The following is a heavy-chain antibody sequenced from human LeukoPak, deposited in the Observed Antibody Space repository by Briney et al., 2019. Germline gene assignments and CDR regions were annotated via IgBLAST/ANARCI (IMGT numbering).Heavy chain of an antibody. D-gene: IGHD6-19*01. CDR2: ISNGGGAT. CDR1: GFTFSSYA. CDR3: AKGGDSSGWPWGDY. J-gene: IGHJ4*02. V-gene: IGHV3-23*01. Sequence: GGSLRLSCAASGFTFSSYAMSWVRQAPGKGLEWVSGISNGGGATYYADSVKGRFTISRDNSKNTLFLQMNSLRAEDTAVYYCAKGGDSSGWPWGDYWGQGTLVTVSS.